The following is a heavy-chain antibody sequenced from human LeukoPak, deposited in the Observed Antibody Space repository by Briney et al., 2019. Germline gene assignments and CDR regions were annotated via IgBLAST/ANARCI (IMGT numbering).Heavy chain of an antibody. D-gene: IGHD2-15*01. J-gene: IGHJ4*02. CDR3: AREDTIVVVPMDY. CDR1: GGTFSSYA. Sequence: ASVKVSCKASGGTFSSYAISWVRQAPGQGLEWMGWISAYNGNTNYAQKLQGRVTMTTDTSTSTAYMELRSLRSGDTAVYYCAREDTIVVVPMDYWGQGTLVTVSS. V-gene: IGHV1-18*01. CDR2: ISAYNGNT.